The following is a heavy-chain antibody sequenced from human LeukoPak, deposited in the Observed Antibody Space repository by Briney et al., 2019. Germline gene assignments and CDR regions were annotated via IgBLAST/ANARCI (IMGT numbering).Heavy chain of an antibody. J-gene: IGHJ4*02. V-gene: IGHV4-39*01. CDR3: ARRVIVATIDY. CDR2: FYYGGST. CDR1: GGSISSSSYY. Sequence: PSETLSLTCTVSGGSISSSSYYWAWIRQPPGKGLEWIGSFYYGGSTFYNPSPKSRVTISADTSKNQFSLKLSSVTAADTAVYFCARRVIVATIDYWGQGTLVTVSS. D-gene: IGHD5-12*01.